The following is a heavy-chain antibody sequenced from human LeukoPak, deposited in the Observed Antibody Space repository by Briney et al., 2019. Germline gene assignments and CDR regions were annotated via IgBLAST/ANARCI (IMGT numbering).Heavy chain of an antibody. J-gene: IGHJ6*03. D-gene: IGHD6-6*01. V-gene: IGHV4-34*01. CDR3: ARGGIAARPYYYYYMGV. CDR1: GGSFSGYY. Sequence: SETLSLTCAVYGGSFSGYYWSWIRQPPGKGLEWIGEINHSGSTNYNPSLKSRVTISVDTSKNQFSLKLSSVTAADTAVYYCARGGIAARPYYYYYMGVWGKGTTVTVSS. CDR2: INHSGST.